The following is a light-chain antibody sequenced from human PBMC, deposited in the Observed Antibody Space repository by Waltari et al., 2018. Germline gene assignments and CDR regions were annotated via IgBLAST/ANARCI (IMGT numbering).Light chain of an antibody. CDR2: AAS. V-gene: IGKV1-9*01. J-gene: IGKJ1*01. Sequence: IQLTQSPSSLSASVGDRVTITCRASRGVNVYLAWYQQKPRKATKLLIYAASTLQSWVSSRFSGSGSGTDFTLTINSLQLEDIATYYCQQFNASPRTFGQGTNVEIK. CDR3: QQFNASPRT. CDR1: RGVNVY.